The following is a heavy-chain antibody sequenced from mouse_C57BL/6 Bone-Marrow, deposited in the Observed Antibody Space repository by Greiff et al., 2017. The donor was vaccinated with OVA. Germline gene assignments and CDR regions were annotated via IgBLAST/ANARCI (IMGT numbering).Heavy chain of an antibody. Sequence: EVMLVESGAGLVKPGGSLKLSCAASGFTFSSYAMSWVRQTPEKRLEWVAYISSGGDYIYYADTVKGRSTIPRDNARNTLYLQMSRLKSEDTAIYYCTRLLGAMDYWGQGTSVTVSS. CDR3: TRLLGAMDY. CDR1: GFTFSSYA. V-gene: IGHV5-9-1*02. D-gene: IGHD2-1*01. J-gene: IGHJ4*01. CDR2: ISSGGDYI.